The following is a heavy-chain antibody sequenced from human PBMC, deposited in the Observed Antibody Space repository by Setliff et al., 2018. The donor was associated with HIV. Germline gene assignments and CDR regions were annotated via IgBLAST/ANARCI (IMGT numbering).Heavy chain of an antibody. CDR2: IHYDGRT. V-gene: IGHV4-59*05. Sequence: GSLRLSCAASGFTFSTYWMIWVRQAPGKGLEFIGSIHYDGRTYYKESLKSRVTISADMSKNQFSLKLNSVTAADTAVYYCASRIYYYDSSRSLREEGFDPWGQGTLVTVSS. D-gene: IGHD3-22*01. CDR1: GFTFSTYW. J-gene: IGHJ5*02. CDR3: ASRIYYYDSSRSLREEGFDP.